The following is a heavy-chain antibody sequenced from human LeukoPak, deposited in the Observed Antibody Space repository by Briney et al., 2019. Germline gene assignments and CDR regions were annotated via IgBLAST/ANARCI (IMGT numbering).Heavy chain of an antibody. D-gene: IGHD1-26*01. V-gene: IGHV5-51*01. J-gene: IGHJ3*02. CDR1: GYSFTSYW. CDR3: ASLSGSSTITPTNAFDI. CDR2: IYPGDSDT. Sequence: GESLKISCKGSGYSFTSYWIGWVRQMPGKGLEWMGIIYPGDSDTRYSPSFQGQVTISADKSISTAYLQWSSLKASDTAMYYCASLSGSSTITPTNAFDIWGQGTMVTVSS.